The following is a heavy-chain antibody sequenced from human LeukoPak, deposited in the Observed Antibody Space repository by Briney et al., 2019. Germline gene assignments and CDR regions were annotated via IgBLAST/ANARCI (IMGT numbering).Heavy chain of an antibody. D-gene: IGHD7-27*01. V-gene: IGHV3-30*03. Sequence: GGSLTLSCAASGFTFSSYGMHWVRQAPGKGLEWVAVISYDGSNKYYADSVKGRFTISRDNSKNTLYLQMNSLRAEDTAVYYSARGHWGLDSWGQGTLVSVSS. CDR2: ISYDGSNK. CDR1: GFTFSSYG. CDR3: ARGHWGLDS. J-gene: IGHJ4*02.